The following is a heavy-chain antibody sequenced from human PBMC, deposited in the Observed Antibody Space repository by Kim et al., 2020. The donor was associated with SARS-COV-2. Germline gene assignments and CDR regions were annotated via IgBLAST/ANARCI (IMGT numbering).Heavy chain of an antibody. CDR1: GVTFTTDR. V-gene: IGHV3-7*01. Sequence: WGSLRLSCAASGVTFTTDRMTWIGQAQEEGLEWYSNISINGTEKYYVESWIGRFTTARDNAKNSLFLQMNSLRVEDTAIYYCAFSGYSGSDYSGSLDYWAQGNPVTVSS. J-gene: IGHJ4*02. CDR3: AFSGYSGSDYSGSLDY. D-gene: IGHD5-12*01. CDR2: ISINGTEK.